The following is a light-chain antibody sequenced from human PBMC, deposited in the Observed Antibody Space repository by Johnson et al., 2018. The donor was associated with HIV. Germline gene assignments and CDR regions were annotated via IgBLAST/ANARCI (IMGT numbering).Light chain of an antibody. CDR3: GTWDSSLSPGGEV. J-gene: IGLJ1*01. CDR2: ENN. CDR1: SSNIGNNY. V-gene: IGLV1-51*01. Sequence: HSVLTQPPSVSAAPGQKVTISCSGSSSNIGNNYVSWYQQLPGTAPKLLIYENNKRPSGIPDRFSGSTSGTSATLGSTGLQTGDEADYYCGTWDSSLSPGGEVFGTGTKVTVL.